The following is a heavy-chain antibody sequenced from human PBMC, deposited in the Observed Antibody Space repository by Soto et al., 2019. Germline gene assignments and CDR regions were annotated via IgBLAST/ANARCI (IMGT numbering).Heavy chain of an antibody. CDR2: ISADKGNT. J-gene: IGHJ4*02. CDR3: ARERTVAGNDY. V-gene: IGHV1-8*02. D-gene: IGHD6-19*01. CDR1: GYTFTSYG. Sequence: ASVKVSCKASGYTFTSYGISWVRQAPGQGLEWMGWISADKGNTGYAQKFQGRVTMTRNTSISTAYMELSSLRSEDTAVYYCARERTVAGNDYWGQGTLVTVSS.